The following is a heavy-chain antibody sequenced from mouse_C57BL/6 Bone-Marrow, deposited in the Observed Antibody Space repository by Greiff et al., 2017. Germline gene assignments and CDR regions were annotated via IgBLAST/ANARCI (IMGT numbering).Heavy chain of an antibody. CDR2: IHPNGGST. Sequence: QVQLQQPGAELVKPGASVKLSCKASGYTFTSYWMHWVKQRPGQGLEWIGMIHPNGGSTNYNEKFKGKATLTVDKSSSTAYMQLSSLTSEDSAVYYCARAEYGNGNFEVWGTGTTVTVAS. V-gene: IGHV1-64*01. CDR1: GYTFTSYW. J-gene: IGHJ1*03. D-gene: IGHD2-10*02. CDR3: ARAEYGNGNFEV.